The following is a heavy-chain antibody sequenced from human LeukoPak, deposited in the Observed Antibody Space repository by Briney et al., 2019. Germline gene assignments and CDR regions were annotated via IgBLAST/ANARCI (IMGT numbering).Heavy chain of an antibody. Sequence: PGGSLRLSCSASGFTFSSYGMHWVRQAPGEGLEWLTFIRSDGHNKDYADSVKGRFTVSRDDSKSTLYLQMNSLRAEDTAVYYCANSASWGQGTLVTVSS. J-gene: IGHJ5*02. V-gene: IGHV3-30*02. CDR1: GFTFSSYG. D-gene: IGHD2-15*01. CDR2: IRSDGHNK. CDR3: ANSAS.